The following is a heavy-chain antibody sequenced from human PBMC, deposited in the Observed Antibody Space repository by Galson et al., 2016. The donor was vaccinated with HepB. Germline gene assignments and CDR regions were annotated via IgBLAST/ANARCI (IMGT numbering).Heavy chain of an antibody. V-gene: IGHV3-30*18. CDR2: VSYDGSNT. Sequence: SLRLSCAASGFTFSSYGMHWVRQAPCKGLEWVAVVSYDGSNTYYADSVKGRFTISRDNSKNTLYLQMNSRRAEDTAVYYCAKSKQWLVYGMDVWGQGTTVTVSS. CDR3: AKSKQWLVYGMDV. CDR1: GFTFSSYG. J-gene: IGHJ6*02. D-gene: IGHD6-19*01.